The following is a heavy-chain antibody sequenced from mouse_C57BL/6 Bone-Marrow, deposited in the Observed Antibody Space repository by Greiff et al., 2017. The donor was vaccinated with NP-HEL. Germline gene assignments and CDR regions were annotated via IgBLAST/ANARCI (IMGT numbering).Heavy chain of an antibody. CDR2: IDPSDSYT. CDR3: VSGGFAY. CDR1: GYTFTSYW. V-gene: IGHV1-69*01. J-gene: IGHJ3*01. Sequence: VQLQQPGAELVMPGASVQLSCKASGYTFTSYWMHWVKQRPGQGLEWIGEIDPSDSYTNSNQKFKGKSTLTVAKSSTTAYMQLSSLTSEDSAVYYCVSGGFAYWGQGTLVTVSA.